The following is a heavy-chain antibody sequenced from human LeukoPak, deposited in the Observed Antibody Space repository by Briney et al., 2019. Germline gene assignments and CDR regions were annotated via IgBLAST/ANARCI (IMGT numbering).Heavy chain of an antibody. J-gene: IGHJ6*02. CDR1: GFTFSSYA. CDR3: AKDLALYSGYDNYYGMDV. Sequence: PGGSLRLSCAASGFTFSSYAMHWVRQAPGKGLEWVAVISYDGSNKYYADSVKGRFTISRDNSKNTLYLQMNSLRAEDTAVYYCAKDLALYSGYDNYYGMDVWGQGTTVTVSS. D-gene: IGHD5-12*01. CDR2: ISYDGSNK. V-gene: IGHV3-30-3*01.